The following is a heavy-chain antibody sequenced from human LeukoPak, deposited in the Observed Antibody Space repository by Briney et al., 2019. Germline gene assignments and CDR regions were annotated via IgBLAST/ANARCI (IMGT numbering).Heavy chain of an antibody. CDR3: ARGGQYDILTGYSNPDYYYYGMDV. J-gene: IGHJ6*02. CDR1: GYTFTSYD. CDR2: MNPNSGNT. D-gene: IGHD3-9*01. V-gene: IGHV1-8*01. Sequence: ASVKVSCKASGYTFTSYDINWVRPATGQGLEWMGWMNPNSGNTGYAQKFQGRVTMTRNTSISTAYMELSSLRSEDTAVYYCARGGQYDILTGYSNPDYYYYGMDVWGQGTTVTVSS.